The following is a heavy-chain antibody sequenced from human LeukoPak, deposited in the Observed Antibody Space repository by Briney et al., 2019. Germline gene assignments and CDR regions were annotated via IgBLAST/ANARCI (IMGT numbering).Heavy chain of an antibody. J-gene: IGHJ4*02. V-gene: IGHV3-7*03. CDR3: TRGRDFDY. CDR1: GFTLSSYW. Sequence: GGSLRLSCAASGFTLSSYWMSWVRQAPGKGLEWVANMKEDGSEKYFVDSVKGRFTISRDNAKNSLYLQMNSLRAEDTAVYYCTRGRDFDYWGQGTLVTVSS. CDR2: MKEDGSEK.